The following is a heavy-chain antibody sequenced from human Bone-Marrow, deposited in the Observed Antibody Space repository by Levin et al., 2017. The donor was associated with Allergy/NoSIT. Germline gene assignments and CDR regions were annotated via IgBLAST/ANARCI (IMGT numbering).Heavy chain of an antibody. D-gene: IGHD2-15*01. CDR1: GFTFSDHY. V-gene: IGHV3-72*01. Sequence: QAGGSLRLSCAVSGFTFSDHYMDWVRQAPGKGLEWLGRSRNKANAYTTEYAASVNGRFTVSRDDSKKSLYLQMNSLQTEDTAVYYCARGGHCGGGTCYSDYFDYRGQGTLVTVSS. CDR2: SRNKANAYTT. J-gene: IGHJ4*02. CDR3: ARGGHCGGGTCYSDYFDY.